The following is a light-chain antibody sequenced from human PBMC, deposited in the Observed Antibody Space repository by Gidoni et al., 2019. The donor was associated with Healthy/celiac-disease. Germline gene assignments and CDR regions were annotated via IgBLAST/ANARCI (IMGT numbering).Light chain of an antibody. Sequence: AIRMTQSPSSLSASTGDRVTITCRASQGISSYLAWYQQKPGKAPKLLIYAASTLKSGVPSRFSGSGSGKDFTLTISCLQAEDFATYYCQQYYSYPRTFGGGTKVEIK. CDR3: QQYYSYPRT. J-gene: IGKJ4*01. CDR2: AAS. CDR1: QGISSY. V-gene: IGKV1-8*01.